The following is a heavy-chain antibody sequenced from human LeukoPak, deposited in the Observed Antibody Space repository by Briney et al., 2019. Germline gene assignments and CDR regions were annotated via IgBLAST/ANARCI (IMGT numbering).Heavy chain of an antibody. V-gene: IGHV3-11*01. CDR1: GFTFSDYY. CDR2: ISSSGTTI. D-gene: IGHD4-11*01. CDR3: ARGIRQYAKSYFDY. Sequence: GGSLRLSCAASGFTFSDYYMSWIRQAPGKGLEWLSYISSSGTTIYYTDSVKGRFTISRDHAKNSLYLQMNSLRAEDTAVYYCARGIRQYAKSYFDYWGQGTLVTVSS. J-gene: IGHJ4*02.